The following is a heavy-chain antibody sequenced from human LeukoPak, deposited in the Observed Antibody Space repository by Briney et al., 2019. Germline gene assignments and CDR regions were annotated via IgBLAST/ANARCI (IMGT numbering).Heavy chain of an antibody. D-gene: IGHD3-22*01. V-gene: IGHV4-34*01. CDR2: INHSGST. CDR1: GGSFSGYY. Sequence: SETLSLTCAVYGGSFSGYYWSWIRQPPGKGLEWIGEINHSGSTNYNPSLKSRVTISVDTSKNQFSLKLSSVTAADTAVYYCARSWDSSGFTAFDYWGQGTLVTVSS. CDR3: ARSWDSSGFTAFDY. J-gene: IGHJ4*02.